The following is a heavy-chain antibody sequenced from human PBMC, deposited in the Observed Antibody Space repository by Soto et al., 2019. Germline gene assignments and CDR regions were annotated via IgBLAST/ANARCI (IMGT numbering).Heavy chain of an antibody. V-gene: IGHV3-66*01. Sequence: EVRLVESGGGLVQPGVSLTLSCAASGFTISTTYMSWVRQAPGKGLEWVAVIYSGGNTFYADSVEGRFTISRDTSKNTLYLQRSSLRVEDTAVYSCAKCSGWYGDGYVHHWGHGTLVTVSS. CDR2: IYSGGNT. D-gene: IGHD6-19*01. J-gene: IGHJ1*01. CDR3: AKCSGWYGDGYVHH. CDR1: GFTISTTY.